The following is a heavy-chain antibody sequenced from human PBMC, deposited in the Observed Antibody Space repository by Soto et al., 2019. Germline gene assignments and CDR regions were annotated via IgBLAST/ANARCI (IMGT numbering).Heavy chain of an antibody. J-gene: IGHJ6*02. D-gene: IGHD2-2*01. CDR3: ARGARYCSSTSCFVWGMDV. CDR1: GFTFSSYW. Sequence: AGGSLRLSCAASGFTFSSYWMSWVRQAPGKGLEWVGNIKQDGSEKYYGDSVKGRFTISRDNAKNSLYLQMNSLRAEDTAVYYCARGARYCSSTSCFVWGMDVWGQGTTVTVSS. V-gene: IGHV3-7*01. CDR2: IKQDGSEK.